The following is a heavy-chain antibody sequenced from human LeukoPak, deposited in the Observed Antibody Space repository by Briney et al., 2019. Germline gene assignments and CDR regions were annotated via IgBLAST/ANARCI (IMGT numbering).Heavy chain of an antibody. J-gene: IGHJ4*02. V-gene: IGHV1-46*01. CDR2: INPSGGST. Sequence: PGGSLRLSCAASGFTFSSYYMHWVRQAPGQGLEWMGIINPSGGSTSYAQKFQGRVTMTRDTSTSTVYMELSSLRSEDTAVYYCARDIEMATITYFDYWGQGTLVTVSS. CDR1: GFTFSSYY. D-gene: IGHD5-24*01. CDR3: ARDIEMATITYFDY.